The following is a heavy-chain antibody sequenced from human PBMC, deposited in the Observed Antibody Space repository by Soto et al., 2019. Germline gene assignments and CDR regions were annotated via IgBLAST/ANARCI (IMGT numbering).Heavy chain of an antibody. V-gene: IGHV4-34*01. Sequence: QVQLQQWGAGLLKPSETLSLTCAVYGGSFSGYYWTWIRQSPEKGLEWIGEVNHSGTTYFNPSLKTRVTISVHTPKNQFSLKMSFVTAADTAVYYCARGIGYCSSINCYSSRRLRFDSWGQGTLVTVSS. CDR1: GGSFSGYY. J-gene: IGHJ4*02. CDR2: VNHSGTT. D-gene: IGHD2-2*01. CDR3: ARGIGYCSSINCYSSRRLRFDS.